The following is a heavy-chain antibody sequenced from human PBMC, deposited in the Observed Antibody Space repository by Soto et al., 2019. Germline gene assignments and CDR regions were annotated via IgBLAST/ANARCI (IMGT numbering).Heavy chain of an antibody. CDR1: GGSISSASYY. CDR3: ARPGGSGSADGFDI. CDR2: VNEIGST. J-gene: IGHJ3*02. Sequence: QVQLQESGPGLVKPSVTLSLSCTVSGGSISSASYYWGRIRRPPGNGLEWIGSVNEIGSTYYKSSLKSRVTISVDTSRNQVSLRLTSVTAADTAVYYCARPGGSGSADGFDIWGQGTMVTVSP. D-gene: IGHD3-10*01. V-gene: IGHV4-39*01.